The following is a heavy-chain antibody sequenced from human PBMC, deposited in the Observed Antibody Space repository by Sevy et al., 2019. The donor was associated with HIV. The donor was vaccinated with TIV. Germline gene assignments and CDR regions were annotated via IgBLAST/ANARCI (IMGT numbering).Heavy chain of an antibody. Sequence: GGSLRLSCAASGFTFAKYSMSWVRQAPGKGLEWVSTFSFGCGRINYADSVKGRFTISRDDSKNTLFLQMNSLRAEDTATYFCAREGCTQPHDYGGQGPLVTVSS. CDR2: FSFGCGRI. CDR1: GFTFAKYS. D-gene: IGHD2-8*01. CDR3: AREGCTQPHDY. V-gene: IGHV3-23*01. J-gene: IGHJ4*02.